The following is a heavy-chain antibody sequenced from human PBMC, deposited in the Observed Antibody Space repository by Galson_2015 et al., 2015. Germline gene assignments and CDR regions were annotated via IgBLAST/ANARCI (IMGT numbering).Heavy chain of an antibody. D-gene: IGHD1-26*01. Sequence: SETLSLTCAVSGGSISSSNWWNWVRQPPGKGLEWIGEINFSGVTSHNPSLRSRVTISVDMSKNQFSLRLSSATAADTAVYFCARRPRATGRYSLDFYFDYWGQGTLVTVSS. J-gene: IGHJ4*02. CDR3: ARRPRATGRYSLDFYFDY. V-gene: IGHV4-4*02. CDR1: GGSISSSNW. CDR2: INFSGVT.